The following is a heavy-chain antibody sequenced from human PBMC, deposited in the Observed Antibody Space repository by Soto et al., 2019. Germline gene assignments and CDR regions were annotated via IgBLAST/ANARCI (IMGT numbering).Heavy chain of an antibody. CDR3: AKDIREYSSGWTYFDY. CDR2: ITWNSGSI. D-gene: IGHD6-19*01. CDR1: GFPLSDYS. J-gene: IGHJ4*01. Sequence: SLGLSCASSGFPLSDYSMHWVRPGQGKGLEWVSGITWNSGSIDYADSVKGRFTISRDNAKNSLYLQMNSPRPEDTALYYCAKDIREYSSGWTYFDYWGHGTLVTVSS. V-gene: IGHV3-9*01.